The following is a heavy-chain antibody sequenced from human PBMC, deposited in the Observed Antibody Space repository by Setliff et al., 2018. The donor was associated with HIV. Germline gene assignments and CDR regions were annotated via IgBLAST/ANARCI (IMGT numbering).Heavy chain of an antibody. CDR3: ARPQHLVDDIFNF. CDR1: GYTFTTYT. Sequence: GASVKVSCKASGYTFTTYTIHWVRQAPGQGLEWMGRINTDNANTEYSQKFQGRVAITRDTSASTAYVELSSLRSEDTAVYFCARPQHLVDDIFNFWGQGTLVTV. V-gene: IGHV1-3*04. CDR2: INTDNANT. D-gene: IGHD3-22*01. J-gene: IGHJ3*01.